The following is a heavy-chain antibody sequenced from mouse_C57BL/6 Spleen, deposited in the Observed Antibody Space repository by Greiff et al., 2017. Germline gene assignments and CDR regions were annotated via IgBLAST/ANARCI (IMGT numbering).Heavy chain of an antibody. Sequence: VQLKESGGGLVQSGRSLRLSCATSGFTFSDFYMEWVRQAPGKGLEWIAASRNKANDYTTEYSASVKGRFIVSRDTSQSILYLQMNALRAEDTAIYYCARNYYGSSFYWYFDVWGTGTTVTVSS. CDR3: ARNYYGSSFYWYFDV. CDR2: SRNKANDYTT. CDR1: GFTFSDFY. V-gene: IGHV7-1*01. J-gene: IGHJ1*03. D-gene: IGHD1-1*01.